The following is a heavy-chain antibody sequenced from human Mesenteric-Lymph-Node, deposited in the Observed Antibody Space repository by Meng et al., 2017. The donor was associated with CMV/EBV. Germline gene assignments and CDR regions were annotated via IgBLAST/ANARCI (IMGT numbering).Heavy chain of an antibody. CDR2: ITSRSTYI. V-gene: IGHV3-21*01. CDR3: AKDYDTSGYYSMYYYYGMDV. D-gene: IGHD3-22*01. J-gene: IGHJ6*02. CDR1: GFSFSDYS. Sequence: GESLKISCEASGFSFSDYSMNWVRQAPGKGLEWFSSITSRSTYIYNADSVKGRFTISRDNAKDSLYLQMNSLRAEDTAVYYCAKDYDTSGYYSMYYYYGMDVWGQGTTVTVSS.